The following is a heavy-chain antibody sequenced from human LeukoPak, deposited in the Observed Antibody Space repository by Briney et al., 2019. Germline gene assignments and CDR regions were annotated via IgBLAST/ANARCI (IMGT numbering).Heavy chain of an antibody. CDR1: GYTFTGYY. CDR2: INPNSGGT. CDR3: ARDRGGYSGYEWFHDAFDI. Sequence: ASVKVSCKASGYTFTGYYMHWVRQAPGQGLEWMGWINPNSGGTNYAQKFQGRVTMTRDTSISTAYMELSRLRSDDTAVYYCARDRGGYSGYEWFHDAFDIWGQGTMVTVSS. J-gene: IGHJ3*02. D-gene: IGHD5-12*01. V-gene: IGHV1-2*02.